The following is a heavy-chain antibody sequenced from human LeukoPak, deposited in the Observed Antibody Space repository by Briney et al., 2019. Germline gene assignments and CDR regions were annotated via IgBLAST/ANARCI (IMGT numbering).Heavy chain of an antibody. J-gene: IGHJ2*01. CDR3: ARDPGWGLRYSDL. Sequence: PSETLSLTCSLSGGSIGTNYWSWIRQPPGKGLEFIGYIFYSGDTHYNPSLESRLSMSIDTAKNQFSLKLTSVTAADTAVYYCARDPGWGLRYSDLWGRGALVTVSS. D-gene: IGHD2-15*01. CDR1: GGSIGTNY. V-gene: IGHV4-59*01. CDR2: IFYSGDT.